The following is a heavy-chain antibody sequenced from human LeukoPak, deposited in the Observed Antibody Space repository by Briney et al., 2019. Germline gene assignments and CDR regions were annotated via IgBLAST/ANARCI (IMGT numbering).Heavy chain of an antibody. CDR3: ARRYDFWSGYYHYYYYYMDV. CDR1: GGSFSGYY. Sequence: PSETLSLTCAVYGGSFSGYYWSWIRQPPGKGLEWIGEFNHSGSTNYNPSLKSRVTISVDTSKNQFSLKLSSVTAADTAVYYCARRYDFWSGYYHYYYYYMDVWGKGTTVTVSS. D-gene: IGHD3-3*01. CDR2: FNHSGST. V-gene: IGHV4-34*01. J-gene: IGHJ6*03.